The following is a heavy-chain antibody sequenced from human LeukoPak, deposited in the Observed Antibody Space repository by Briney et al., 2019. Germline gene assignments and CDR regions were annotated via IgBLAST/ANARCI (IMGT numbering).Heavy chain of an antibody. D-gene: IGHD3-10*01. V-gene: IGHV4-59*01. CDR3: ARIGGWFDP. CDR2: IYYSGST. CDR1: GGSISSYY. Sequence: PSETLSLTCTVSGGSISSYYWSWIRQPPGKGLEWIGYIYYSGSTNYNPSLKSRVTISVDTSKNQFSLKLSSVTAADTAVYHCARIGGWFDPWGQGTLVTVSS. J-gene: IGHJ5*02.